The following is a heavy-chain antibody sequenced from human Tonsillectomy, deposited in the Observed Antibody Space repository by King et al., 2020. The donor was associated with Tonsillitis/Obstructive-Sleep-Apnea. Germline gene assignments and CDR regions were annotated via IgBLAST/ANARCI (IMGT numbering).Heavy chain of an antibody. CDR2: IYGSGST. J-gene: IGHJ5*02. D-gene: IGHD2-15*01. Sequence: VQLQESGPGLVKPSETLSLNCSVSGASITSYYWSWIRQTPGKGLEWIGYIYGSGSTKYSPSLRSRVTISLDTSKSQLSLRLMSVTPADTAVYFCARNPLYCHDGTCYSGNWFDPWGQGSLVTVSS. CDR1: GASITSYY. V-gene: IGHV4-59*01. CDR3: ARNPLYCHDGTCYSGNWFDP.